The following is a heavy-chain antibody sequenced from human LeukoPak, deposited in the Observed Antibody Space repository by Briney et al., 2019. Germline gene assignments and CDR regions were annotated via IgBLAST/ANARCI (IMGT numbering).Heavy chain of an antibody. D-gene: IGHD3-10*01. CDR3: VRSSFAGYDY. CDR1: GFILSSYW. Sequence: GGSLRLSCAASGFILSSYWMTWVRQAPGKGLGWVANIKGDDSERNYLDSVKGRFSIFRDNAKNSLSLQMNSLRVEDTAAYYCVRSSFAGYDYWGQGVLVTVSS. CDR2: IKGDDSER. V-gene: IGHV3-7*01. J-gene: IGHJ4*02.